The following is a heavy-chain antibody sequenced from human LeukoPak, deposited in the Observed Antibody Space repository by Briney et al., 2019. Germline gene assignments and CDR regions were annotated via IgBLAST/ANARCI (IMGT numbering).Heavy chain of an antibody. J-gene: IGHJ4*02. CDR3: ARVTVSLGHIVATIHQPFDY. V-gene: IGHV1-69*13. Sequence: SVKVSCKASGGTFSSYAISWVRQAPGQGLEWMGGIIPILGTANYAQKFQGRVTITADESTSTAYMELSSLRSEDTAVYYCARVTVSLGHIVATIHQPFDYWGQGTLVTVSS. CDR2: IIPILGTA. D-gene: IGHD5-12*01. CDR1: GGTFSSYA.